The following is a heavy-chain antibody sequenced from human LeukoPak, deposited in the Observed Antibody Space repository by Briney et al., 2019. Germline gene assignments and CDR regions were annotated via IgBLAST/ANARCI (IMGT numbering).Heavy chain of an antibody. Sequence: PGGSLRLSCAASEFTFSSYAMSWVRQAPGKGLEWVSAINGSGGSTYYADSVKGRFTISRDNSKNTLYLQMNSLRAEDTAVYYCAKYPSAAAGRNWFDPWGQGTLVTVSS. V-gene: IGHV3-23*01. J-gene: IGHJ5*02. CDR1: EFTFSSYA. CDR2: INGSGGST. D-gene: IGHD6-13*01. CDR3: AKYPSAAAGRNWFDP.